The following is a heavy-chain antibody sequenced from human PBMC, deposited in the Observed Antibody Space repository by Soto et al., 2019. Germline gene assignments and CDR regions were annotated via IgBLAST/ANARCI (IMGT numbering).Heavy chain of an antibody. D-gene: IGHD6-19*01. V-gene: IGHV2-26*01. CDR3: ALRFSSGWYTLDYFDY. Sequence: QVTLKESGPVLVKPTETLTLTCTVSGFSLSNARMGVSGIRQPPGKALEWLAHIFSNDEKSYSTSLKSRLTISKDTYKRQVVLTMTKIDPVDTATYYCALRFSSGWYTLDYFDYWGQGTLGPVSS. CDR2: IFSNDEK. J-gene: IGHJ4*02. CDR1: GFSLSNARMG.